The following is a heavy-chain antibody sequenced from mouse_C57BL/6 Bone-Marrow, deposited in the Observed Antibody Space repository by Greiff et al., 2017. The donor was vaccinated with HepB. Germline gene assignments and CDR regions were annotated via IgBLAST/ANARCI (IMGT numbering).Heavy chain of an antibody. Sequence: EVQGVESGEGLVKPGGSLKLSCAASGFTFSSYAMSWVRQTPEKRLEWVAYISSGGDYIYYADTVKGRFTISRDNARNTLYLQMSSLKSEDTAMYYCTIYYDSYYAMDYWGQGTSVTVSS. J-gene: IGHJ4*01. V-gene: IGHV5-9-1*02. CDR2: ISSGGDYI. D-gene: IGHD2-4*01. CDR3: TIYYDSYYAMDY. CDR1: GFTFSSYA.